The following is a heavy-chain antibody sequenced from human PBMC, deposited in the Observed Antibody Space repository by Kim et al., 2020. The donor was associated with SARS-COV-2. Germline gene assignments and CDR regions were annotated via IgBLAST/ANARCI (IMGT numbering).Heavy chain of an antibody. CDR2: GGTT. Sequence: GGTTHYDDCGKGRVTIPRDNSKNTLYLQMNSLRAEDTAVYYCARGYGMDVWGQGTTVTVSS. CDR3: ARGYGMDV. J-gene: IGHJ6*02. V-gene: IGHV3-53*01.